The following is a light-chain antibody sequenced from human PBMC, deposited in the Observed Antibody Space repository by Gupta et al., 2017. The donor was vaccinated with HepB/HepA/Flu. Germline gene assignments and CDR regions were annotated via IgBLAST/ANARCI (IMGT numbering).Light chain of an antibody. CDR2: QDS. J-gene: IGLJ3*02. Sequence: SYEVTQPPSVSVSPGQPARITCSGSKLGDKYVYWYQQKPGQSPVLVIYQDSRRPSGISERFSGSNSDNTAALTISGTQPMDEADYYCQTWDSSSLVVYGGGTKLTVL. CDR1: KLGDKY. V-gene: IGLV3-1*01. CDR3: QTWDSSSLVV.